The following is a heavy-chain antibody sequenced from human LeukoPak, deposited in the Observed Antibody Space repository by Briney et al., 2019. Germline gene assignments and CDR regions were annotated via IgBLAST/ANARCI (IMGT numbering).Heavy chain of an antibody. J-gene: IGHJ4*02. CDR1: GFTYTTYW. CDR2: IKENRSKK. D-gene: IGHD1-1*01. V-gene: IGHV3-7*01. CDR3: ARDGNGKSLDFDY. Sequence: GGPPLISSASSGFTYTTYWMTWVRPAPGKGPERVANIKENRSKKNYVGAVKRRFTISRDNAKNSLYLQMNSLRAEDTAVYYCARDGNGKSLDFDYWGQGTLVTVSS.